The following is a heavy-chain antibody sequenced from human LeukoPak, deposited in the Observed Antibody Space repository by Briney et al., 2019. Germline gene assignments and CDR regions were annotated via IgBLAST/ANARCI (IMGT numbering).Heavy chain of an antibody. V-gene: IGHV3-64*04. CDR2: ISGNGGST. CDR1: GFTFSSYA. J-gene: IGHJ4*02. Sequence: PGGSLRLSCSASGFTFSSYAMHWVRQAPGKGLEYVSAISGNGGSTYYADSVKGRFTISRDNSKNTLYLQMNSLRAEDTAVYYCARDEDSSGWQSFDYWGQGTLVTVSS. D-gene: IGHD6-19*01. CDR3: ARDEDSSGWQSFDY.